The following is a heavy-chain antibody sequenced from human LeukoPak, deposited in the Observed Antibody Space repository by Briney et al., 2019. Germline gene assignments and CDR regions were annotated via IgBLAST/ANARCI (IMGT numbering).Heavy chain of an antibody. D-gene: IGHD1-26*01. CDR1: GYTFTSYD. Sequence: SVKVSCKASGYTFTSYDINWVRQATGQGLEWMGGIIPIFGTANYAQKFQGRVTITADESTSTAYMELSSLRSEDTAVYYCARDPSGSFVYYFDYWGQGTLVTVSS. V-gene: IGHV1-69*13. CDR3: ARDPSGSFVYYFDY. J-gene: IGHJ4*02. CDR2: IIPIFGTA.